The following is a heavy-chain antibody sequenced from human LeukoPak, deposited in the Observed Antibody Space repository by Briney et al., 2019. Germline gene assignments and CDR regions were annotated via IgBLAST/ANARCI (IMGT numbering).Heavy chain of an antibody. J-gene: IGHJ4*01. V-gene: IGHV3-9*01. Sequence: PGGSLRLSCAASGFIFDDYAIPWVRQAPGKGLEWVSGISWNSGSIGYADSVKGRFTISRDNAKNSVYLQMNSLRAEDTALYYCAKGSGWYKSIDYWGQGTLVTVSS. CDR2: ISWNSGSI. CDR1: GFIFDDYA. D-gene: IGHD6-19*01. CDR3: AKGSGWYKSIDY.